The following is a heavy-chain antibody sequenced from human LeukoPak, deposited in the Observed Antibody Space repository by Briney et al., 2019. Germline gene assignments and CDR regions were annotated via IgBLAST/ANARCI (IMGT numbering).Heavy chain of an antibody. CDR1: GFTFSSYA. J-gene: IGHJ3*02. CDR3: ARDPQSIAVAGTVAFDI. D-gene: IGHD6-19*01. Sequence: GGSLRLSCAASGFTFSSYAMHWVRQAAGKGLEWVAVISYDGSNKYYADSVKGRFTISRDNSKNTLYLQMNSLRAEDTAVYYCARDPQSIAVAGTVAFDIWGQGTMVTVSS. CDR2: ISYDGSNK. V-gene: IGHV3-30-3*01.